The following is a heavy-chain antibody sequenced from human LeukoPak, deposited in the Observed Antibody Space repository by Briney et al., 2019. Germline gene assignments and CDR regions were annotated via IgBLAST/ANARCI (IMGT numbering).Heavy chain of an antibody. D-gene: IGHD3-16*01. CDR3: ARVLGWFDP. Sequence: NPSETLSLTCAVSGGSISSGGYSWSWIRQPPGKGLEWIGYIYHSGSTYYNPSLKSRVTISVDRSKNQFSLKLSSVTAADTAVYYCARVLGWFDPWGQGTLVTVSS. CDR2: IYHSGST. J-gene: IGHJ5*02. CDR1: GGSISSGGYS. V-gene: IGHV4-30-2*01.